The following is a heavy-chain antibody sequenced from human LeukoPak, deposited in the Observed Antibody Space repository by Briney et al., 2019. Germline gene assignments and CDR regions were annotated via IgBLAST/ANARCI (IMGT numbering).Heavy chain of an antibody. J-gene: IGHJ3*02. CDR1: GFTFSDYY. CDR3: ARDDFYDSSGYWVRAFDI. V-gene: IGHV3-7*01. D-gene: IGHD3-22*01. CDR2: IKEDGSKR. Sequence: AGGSLRLSCAASGFTFSDYYMSWIRQAPGKGLEWVANIKEDGSKRYYVDSVEGRFTISRDNAKNSLYLQMNSLRAEDTAIYYCARDDFYDSSGYWVRAFDIWGQGTVVTVSS.